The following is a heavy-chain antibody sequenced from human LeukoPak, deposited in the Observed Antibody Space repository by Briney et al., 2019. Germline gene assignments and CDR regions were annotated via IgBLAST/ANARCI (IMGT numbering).Heavy chain of an antibody. V-gene: IGHV3-11*01. CDR3: ARGKGYCSSTSCRDYYYYMDV. D-gene: IGHD2-2*01. J-gene: IGHJ6*03. CDR1: GFTFSDYY. CDR2: VSSSGSTI. Sequence: GGSLRLSCAASGFTFSDYYMSWIRQAPGKGLEWVSYVSSSGSTIYYADSVKGRFTISRDNAKNSLYLQMNSLRAEDTAVYYCARGKGYCSSTSCRDYYYYMDVWGKGTTVTVSS.